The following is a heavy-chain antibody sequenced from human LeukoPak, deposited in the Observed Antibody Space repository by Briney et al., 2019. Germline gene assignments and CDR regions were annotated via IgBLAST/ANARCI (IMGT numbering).Heavy chain of an antibody. CDR1: GFTVSSNY. D-gene: IGHD3-10*01. Sequence: GGSLRLSCAASGFTVSSNYMSWVRQASGKGLEWDSVIYSGGSTYYADSVKGRFTISRDNAKNSLYLQMNSLRAEDTAVYYCARDVGYFGSGSYPEYFDYWGQGILVTVSS. V-gene: IGHV3-53*01. CDR2: IYSGGST. CDR3: ARDVGYFGSGSYPEYFDY. J-gene: IGHJ4*02.